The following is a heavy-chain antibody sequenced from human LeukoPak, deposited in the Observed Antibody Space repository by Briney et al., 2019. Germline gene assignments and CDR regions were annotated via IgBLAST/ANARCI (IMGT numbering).Heavy chain of an antibody. CDR2: INPNSGVT. V-gene: IGHV1-2*02. Sequence: ASVKVSCKASGYTFTDYYLHWVRQSPGQGLEWMGWINPNSGVTKSAQKFQGRVTMTGDTSISTAYMELSRLRSDDTAVYYCAKGRCSGVSCYLIDYWGQGTLVTVS. CDR1: GYTFTDYY. J-gene: IGHJ4*02. D-gene: IGHD2-15*01. CDR3: AKGRCSGVSCYLIDY.